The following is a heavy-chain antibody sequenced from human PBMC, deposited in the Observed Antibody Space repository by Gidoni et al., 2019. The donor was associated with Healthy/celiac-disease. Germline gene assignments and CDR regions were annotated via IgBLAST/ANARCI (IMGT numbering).Heavy chain of an antibody. J-gene: IGHJ4*02. D-gene: IGHD5-18*01. V-gene: IGHV1-2*02. CDR2: INPNIGGT. CDR3: ARRGYSSSQLLLFFDY. Sequence: QVQLVQYGSAVKKPGDSVRDSCKDSGYNFTGNYMHWVLQAPGQGLEWMRWINPNIGGTNYAQKFPGRVTMTRDTAIITAYMELSRLGSDDTALYYCARRGYSSSQLLLFFDYWGQGTLFTVSS. CDR1: GYNFTGNY.